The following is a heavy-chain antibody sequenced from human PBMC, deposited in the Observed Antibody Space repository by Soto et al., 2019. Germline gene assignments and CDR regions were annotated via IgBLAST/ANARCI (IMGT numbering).Heavy chain of an antibody. CDR1: GFTFSRYW. D-gene: IGHD5-18*01. Sequence: EVQLVESGGGLVQPGGSLRLSCAASGFTFSRYWMHWVRQVPGKGLMWVSRMNSDGSTTNYADSVKGRFTISRDNAKNTLYLQMNSLIAEDTAVYYCVRWGWDTAMYDCWGQGTLVTVSS. V-gene: IGHV3-74*01. CDR3: VRWGWDTAMYDC. CDR2: MNSDGSTT. J-gene: IGHJ4*02.